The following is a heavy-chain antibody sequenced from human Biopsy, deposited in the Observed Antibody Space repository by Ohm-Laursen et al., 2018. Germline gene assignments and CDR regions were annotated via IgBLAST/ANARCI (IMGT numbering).Heavy chain of an antibody. D-gene: IGHD3-22*01. Sequence: SDTLSLTCTVSGGSIRNNNYYWGWIRQPPGKGLEWIGSIFYLGSTHYKPSLKSRVNISVDTSKNQFSLKLNSVTAADTAVYYCARDYDTSGYYYVSWGQGTLVTVSS. CDR3: ARDYDTSGYYYVS. CDR2: IFYLGST. CDR1: GGSIRNNNYY. V-gene: IGHV4-39*01. J-gene: IGHJ5*02.